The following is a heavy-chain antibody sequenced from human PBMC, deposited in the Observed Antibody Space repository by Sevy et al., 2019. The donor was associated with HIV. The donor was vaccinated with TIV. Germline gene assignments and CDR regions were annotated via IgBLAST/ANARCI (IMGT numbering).Heavy chain of an antibody. CDR1: GFTFSSYW. Sequence: GGSLRLSCAASGFTFSSYWMHWVRQAPGKGLVWVSRINSDGSSTSYAYSVKGRFTISRDNAKNTLYLQMNSLRAEDTAVYYCARDYYDSSGYYPFDYWGQGTLVTVSS. V-gene: IGHV3-74*01. D-gene: IGHD3-22*01. CDR2: INSDGSST. J-gene: IGHJ4*02. CDR3: ARDYYDSSGYYPFDY.